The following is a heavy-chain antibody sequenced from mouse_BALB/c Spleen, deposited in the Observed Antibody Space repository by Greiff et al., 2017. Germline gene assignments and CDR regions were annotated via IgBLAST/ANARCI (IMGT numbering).Heavy chain of an antibody. V-gene: IGHV1-69*01. D-gene: IGHD2-1*01. CDR2: IDTSDSYT. Sequence: QVQLQQPGAELVMPGASVKMSCKASGYTFTDYWMHWVKQRPGQGLEWIGAIDTSDSYTSYNQKFKGKATLTVDESSSTAYMQLSSLTSEDSAVYYCARGGNYWYFDVWGAGTTVTVSS. J-gene: IGHJ1*01. CDR3: ARGGNYWYFDV. CDR1: GYTFTDYW.